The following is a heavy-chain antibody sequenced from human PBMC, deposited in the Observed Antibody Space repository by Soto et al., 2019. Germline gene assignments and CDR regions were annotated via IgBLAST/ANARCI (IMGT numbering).Heavy chain of an antibody. Sequence: GGSLRLSCAAAGFTFSDHWMHWVRQAPGKGLVWVSRINGDGTNTFYADSVKGRFSISRDNAKNTVYLHMYSLRGEDTAVYYCARGIQYRYGMDVWGQGTTVTVPS. CDR3: ARGIQYRYGMDV. CDR1: GFTFSDHW. J-gene: IGHJ6*02. V-gene: IGHV3-74*01. D-gene: IGHD4-4*01. CDR2: INGDGTNT.